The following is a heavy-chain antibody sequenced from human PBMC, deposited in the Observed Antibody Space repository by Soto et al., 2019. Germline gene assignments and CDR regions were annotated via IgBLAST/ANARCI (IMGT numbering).Heavy chain of an antibody. J-gene: IGHJ6*03. Sequence: SETLSLTCAVYGGSFSGYYWSWIRQPPGKGLEWIGEINHSGSTNYNPSLKSRVTISVDTSKNQFSLKLSSVTAADTAVYYCARPNLPYCSSTSCYGKSLYYMDVWGKGTTVTVSS. CDR3: ARPNLPYCSSTSCYGKSLYYMDV. V-gene: IGHV4-34*01. CDR1: GGSFSGYY. D-gene: IGHD2-2*01. CDR2: INHSGST.